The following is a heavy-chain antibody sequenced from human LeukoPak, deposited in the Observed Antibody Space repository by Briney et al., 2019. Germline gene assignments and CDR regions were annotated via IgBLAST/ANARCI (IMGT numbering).Heavy chain of an antibody. D-gene: IGHD1-26*01. CDR2: ISGSGGST. V-gene: IGHV3-23*01. Sequence: GGSLRLSCAASGFTFSSYWMHWVRQAPGKGLEWVSIISGSGGSTSYADSVKGRFTISRDNSKNTLYLQMNSLRAEDTAVYYCAKDAVGARSPDAFDIWGQGTMVTVSS. CDR1: GFTFSSYW. J-gene: IGHJ3*02. CDR3: AKDAVGARSPDAFDI.